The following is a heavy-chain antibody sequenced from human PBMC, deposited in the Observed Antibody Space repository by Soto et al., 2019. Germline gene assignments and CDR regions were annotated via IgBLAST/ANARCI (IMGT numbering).Heavy chain of an antibody. D-gene: IGHD2-21*02. CDR2: ISGSGGST. CDR1: GFTFSSYA. CDR3: AKDFRVVVVTALVQH. Sequence: GGSLRLSCVASGFTFSSYAMSWVRQAPGKGLEWVSAISGSGGSTYYADSVKGRFTISRDNSKNTLYLQMNSLRAEDTAVYYCAKDFRVVVVTALVQHWGQGTLVTVSS. J-gene: IGHJ1*01. V-gene: IGHV3-23*01.